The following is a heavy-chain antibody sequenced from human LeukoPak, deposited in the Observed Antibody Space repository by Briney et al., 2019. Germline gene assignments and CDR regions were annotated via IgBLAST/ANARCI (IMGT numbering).Heavy chain of an antibody. CDR2: MNPNSGNT. Sequence: ASVKVSCKASGYTFTSYGISWVRQAPGQGLEWMGWMNPNSGNTGYAQEFQGRVTMTRNTSISTAYMELSSLRSEDTAVYYCARDGFDPWGQGTLVTVSS. CDR1: GYTFTSYG. J-gene: IGHJ5*02. V-gene: IGHV1-8*02. CDR3: ARDGFDP.